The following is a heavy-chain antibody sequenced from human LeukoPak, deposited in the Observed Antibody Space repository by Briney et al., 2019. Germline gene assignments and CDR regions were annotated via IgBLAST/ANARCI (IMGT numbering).Heavy chain of an antibody. J-gene: IGHJ4*02. CDR3: ARGYCSGGTCYSAILFDY. D-gene: IGHD2-15*01. Sequence: GGSLRPSCAASGFTFSNFWMHWVRQAPGKGLVWVSRINNDGSNTLYADSVKGRFTISRDNAKNTLYLQMNSLRAEDTAVYYCARGYCSGGTCYSAILFDYWGQGTLVTVSS. CDR1: GFTFSNFW. V-gene: IGHV3-74*01. CDR2: INNDGSNT.